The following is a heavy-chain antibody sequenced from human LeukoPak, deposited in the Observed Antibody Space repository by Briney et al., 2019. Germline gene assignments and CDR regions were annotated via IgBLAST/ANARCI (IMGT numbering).Heavy chain of an antibody. CDR2: ISSSNNYI. CDR3: ARSDWPEGIAVAS. D-gene: IGHD6-19*01. V-gene: IGHV3-21*01. J-gene: IGHJ4*02. CDR1: GFTFSNYN. Sequence: GGSLRLSCAASGFTFSNYNMNWVRQAPGKGLEWVSSISSSNNYIYCADSVKGRFTISRDNAKNSLYLQMNSLRAEDTAVYYCARSDWPEGIAVASWGQGTLVTVSS.